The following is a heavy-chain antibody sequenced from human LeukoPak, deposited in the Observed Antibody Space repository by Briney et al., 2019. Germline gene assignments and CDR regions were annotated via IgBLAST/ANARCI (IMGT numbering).Heavy chain of an antibody. Sequence: SETLSLTCTVSGGSISSYYWSWIRQPAGKGLEWIGRIYTSGSTTYNPSLKSRVTMSVDTSKNQFSLKLSSVTAADTAVYYCARDGPIFGVAKVDVWGKGTTVTVSS. CDR3: ARDGPIFGVAKVDV. CDR1: GGSISSYY. V-gene: IGHV4-4*07. D-gene: IGHD3-3*01. J-gene: IGHJ6*04. CDR2: IYTSGST.